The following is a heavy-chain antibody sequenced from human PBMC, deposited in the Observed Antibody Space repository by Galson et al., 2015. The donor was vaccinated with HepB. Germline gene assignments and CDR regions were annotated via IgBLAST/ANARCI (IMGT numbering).Heavy chain of an antibody. V-gene: IGHV4-34*01. CDR2: ISDGGST. D-gene: IGHD6-6*01. CDR3: AALAARRREHYYYYYGMDV. Sequence: ETLSLTCAASGGSFSDYQWSWVRLPPGKGLEWIGEISDGGSTSYNPSLKSRVTILVDPSKNQFSLRLSSVTAADTAVYYCAALAARRREHYYYYYGMDVWGQGTTVTVSS. CDR1: GGSFSDYQ. J-gene: IGHJ6*02.